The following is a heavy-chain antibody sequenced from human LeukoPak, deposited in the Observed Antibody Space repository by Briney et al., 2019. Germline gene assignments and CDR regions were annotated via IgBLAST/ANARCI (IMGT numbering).Heavy chain of an antibody. CDR1: GGSFSGYY. Sequence: SETLSLTCAVYGGSFSGYYWSWIRQPPGKGLEWIGYIYYSGSTNYNPSLKSRVTISVDTSKNQFSLKLSSVTAADTAVYYCARGESQSSLYNWFDPWGQGTLVTVSS. CDR3: ARGESQSSLYNWFDP. CDR2: IYYSGST. J-gene: IGHJ5*02. V-gene: IGHV4-59*01.